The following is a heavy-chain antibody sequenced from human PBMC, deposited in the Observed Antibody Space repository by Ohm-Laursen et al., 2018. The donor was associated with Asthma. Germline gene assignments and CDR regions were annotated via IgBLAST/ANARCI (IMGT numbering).Heavy chain of an antibody. D-gene: IGHD6-13*01. Sequence: ASEKLSCQLSGYTFTSYGISWARLDPGQGIEWMGWISAYNGNTNYAQKLQGRVTMTTDTSTSTAYMELRSLRSDDTAVYDCARDNSKAAAGNGSSFDPWGQGTLVTVSS. J-gene: IGHJ5*02. CDR3: ARDNSKAAAGNGSSFDP. V-gene: IGHV1-18*01. CDR2: ISAYNGNT. CDR1: GYTFTSYG.